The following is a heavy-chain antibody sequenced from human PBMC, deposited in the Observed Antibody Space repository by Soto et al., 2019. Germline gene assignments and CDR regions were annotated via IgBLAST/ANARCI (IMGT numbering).Heavy chain of an antibody. V-gene: IGHV3-23*01. Sequence: GGSLRLSCAASGFTFSSYAMSWVRQAPGKGLEYVSAISGSGGSTYYADSVKGRFTISRDNSKNTLYLQMGSLRAEDMAVYYCARDYAFDIWGQGTMVTVSS. J-gene: IGHJ3*02. CDR3: ARDYAFDI. CDR2: ISGSGGST. CDR1: GFTFSSYA.